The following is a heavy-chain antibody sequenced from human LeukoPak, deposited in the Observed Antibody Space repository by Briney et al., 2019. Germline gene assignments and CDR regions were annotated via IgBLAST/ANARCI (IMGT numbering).Heavy chain of an antibody. CDR1: GFTFSSYW. CDR3: AKGAAYYYDSSGSEYFQH. V-gene: IGHV3-30*02. D-gene: IGHD3-22*01. CDR2: IRYDGSNK. Sequence: PGGSLRLSCAASGFTFSSYWMHWVRQAPGKGLEWVAFIRYDGSNKYYADSVKGRFTISRDNSKNTLYLQMNSLRAEDTAVYYCAKGAAYYYDSSGSEYFQHWGQGTLVTVSS. J-gene: IGHJ1*01.